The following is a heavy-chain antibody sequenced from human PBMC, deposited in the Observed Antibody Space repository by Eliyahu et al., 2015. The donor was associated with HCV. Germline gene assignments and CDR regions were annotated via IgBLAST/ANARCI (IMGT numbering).Heavy chain of an antibody. Sequence: EVQLVESGGGLVQPGGSLRLSCAASGFTFSSXDXXWXRQATGKGLEXVSAIGTAGDXYYPGSVKGRFTISRENAKNSLYLQMNSLRAGDTAVYYCARAPSMTTVTTWGLYYYYYGMDVWGKGTTVTVSS. D-gene: IGHD4-11*01. V-gene: IGHV3-13*01. J-gene: IGHJ6*04. CDR1: GFTFSSXD. CDR3: ARAPSMTTVTTWGLYYYYYGMDV. CDR2: IGTAGDX.